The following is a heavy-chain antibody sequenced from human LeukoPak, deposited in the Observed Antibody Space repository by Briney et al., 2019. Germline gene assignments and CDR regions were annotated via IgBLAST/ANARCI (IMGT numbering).Heavy chain of an antibody. CDR1: GFTFSSYW. CDR2: IKQDGSEK. D-gene: IGHD3-3*01. J-gene: IGHJ6*02. CDR3: ARAFQTDFAEWLLYAYYGMDV. V-gene: IGHV3-7*01. Sequence: GGSLRLSCAASGFTFSSYWMSWVRQAPGKGLEWVANIKQDGSEKYYVDSVKGRFTISRDNAKNSLYLQMNSLRAEDTAVYYCARAFQTDFAEWLLYAYYGMDVWGQGTTVTVSS.